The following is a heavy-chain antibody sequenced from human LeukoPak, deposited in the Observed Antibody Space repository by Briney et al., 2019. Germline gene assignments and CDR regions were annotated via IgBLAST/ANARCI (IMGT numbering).Heavy chain of an antibody. CDR2: INHSGST. J-gene: IGHJ4*02. CDR3: ARAFEDIVATIGYYFDY. Sequence: SEPLSLTCAVYGGSFSGYYWSWIRQPPGKGLEWIGEINHSGSTNYNPSLKSRVTISVDTSKNQFSLKLSSVAAADTAVYYCARAFEDIVATIGYYFDYWGQGTLVTVSS. CDR1: GGSFSGYY. D-gene: IGHD5-12*01. V-gene: IGHV4-34*01.